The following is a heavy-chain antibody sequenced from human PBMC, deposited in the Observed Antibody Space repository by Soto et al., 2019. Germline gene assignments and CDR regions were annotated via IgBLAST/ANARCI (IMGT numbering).Heavy chain of an antibody. CDR1: GFSFSSYG. Sequence: GGSLRLSCAASGFSFSSYGMHWVRQAPGKGLEWVAIISYDGSYKYYEDSVKGRFTISRDNYKNTLFLQMNSLRAEDTAVYYCAKVRDLWSGLPVNYYYYGMDVWGQGTTVTVSS. CDR2: ISYDGSYK. CDR3: AKVRDLWSGLPVNYYYYGMDV. V-gene: IGHV3-30*18. J-gene: IGHJ6*02. D-gene: IGHD3-3*01.